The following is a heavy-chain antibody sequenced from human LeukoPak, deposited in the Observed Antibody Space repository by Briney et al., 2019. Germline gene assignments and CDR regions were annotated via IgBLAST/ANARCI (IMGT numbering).Heavy chain of an antibody. CDR1: GYSFTTYY. Sequence: ASVNVSCKASGYSFTTYYMHWVRQAPGQGLEWMGIINPTGGSTNYAQKFEGRVTMTRDTSTSTVYMELSSLRSEDTAVYYCAGERYCSGGNCFVTYYYGMDVWGQGTTVTVSS. V-gene: IGHV1-46*01. CDR2: INPTGGST. CDR3: AGERYCSGGNCFVTYYYGMDV. D-gene: IGHD2-15*01. J-gene: IGHJ6*02.